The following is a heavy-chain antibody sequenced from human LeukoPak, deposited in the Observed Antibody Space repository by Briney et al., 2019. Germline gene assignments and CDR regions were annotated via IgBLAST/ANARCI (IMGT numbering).Heavy chain of an antibody. V-gene: IGHV5-51*01. CDR3: ARLGSGYHYNHYYGLDV. CDR1: GYMFINYW. D-gene: IGHD5-12*01. J-gene: IGHJ6*02. Sequence: GESLQISCKGSGYMFINYWIAWVRQMPGKGLEWMGIVYAGDSETRYSPSFQGQVTMSADRSTSTAYLQWSSLTASDSAMYYCARLGSGYHYNHYYGLDVWGQETTVTVS. CDR2: VYAGDSET.